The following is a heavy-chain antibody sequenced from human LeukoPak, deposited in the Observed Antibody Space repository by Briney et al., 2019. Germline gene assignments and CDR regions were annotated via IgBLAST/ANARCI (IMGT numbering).Heavy chain of an antibody. J-gene: IGHJ4*02. CDR3: ARRRRDGYNYN. CDR2: IYYSGST. V-gene: IGHV4-31*03. CDR1: GGSISSGGYY. D-gene: IGHD5-24*01. Sequence: SQTLSLTCTVSGGSISSGGYYWSWIRQHPGKGLEWIGYIYYSGSTYYNPSLKSRVTIPVDTSKNQFSLKLSSVTAADTAVYYCARRRRDGYNYNWGQGTLVTVSS.